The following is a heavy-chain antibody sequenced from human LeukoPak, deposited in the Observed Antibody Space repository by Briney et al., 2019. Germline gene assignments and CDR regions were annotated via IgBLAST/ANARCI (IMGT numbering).Heavy chain of an antibody. D-gene: IGHD2-8*01. CDR1: GGSITSTNW. J-gene: IGHJ4*02. Sequence: SETLSLTCGVSGGSITSTNWWSWVRQPPGQGLEWIGEVALSGLTNYNPSLSSRVIMALDTSKNHLSLHLTSVTAADTAVYYCSRENGAFSPFGYWGQGYLVTVLS. CDR2: VALSGLT. V-gene: IGHV4-4*02. CDR3: SRENGAFSPFGY.